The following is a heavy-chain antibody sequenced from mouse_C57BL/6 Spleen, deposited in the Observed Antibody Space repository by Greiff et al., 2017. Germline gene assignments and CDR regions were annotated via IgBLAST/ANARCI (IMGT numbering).Heavy chain of an antibody. CDR2: ISDGGSYT. CDR1: GFTFSSYA. Sequence: EVMLVESGGGLVKPGGSLKLSCAASGFTFSSYAMSWVRQTPEKRLEWVATISDGGSYTYYPDNVKGRFTISRDNAKNNLYLQMSHLKSEDTAMYYCAPGWFAYWGQGTLVTVSA. J-gene: IGHJ3*01. CDR3: APGWFAY. V-gene: IGHV5-4*03.